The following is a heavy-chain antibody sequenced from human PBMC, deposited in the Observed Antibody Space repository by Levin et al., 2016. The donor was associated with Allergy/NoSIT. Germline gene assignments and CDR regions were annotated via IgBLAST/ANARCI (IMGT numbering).Heavy chain of an antibody. CDR2: IYYSGST. D-gene: IGHD5-12*01. Sequence: PGKGLEWIGYIYYSGSTNYNPSLKSRVTISVDTSKNQFSLKLSSVTAADTAVYYCAGGVYSGYANYYYYYMDVWGKGTTVTVSS. CDR3: AGGVYSGYANYYYYYMDV. V-gene: IGHV4-59*13. J-gene: IGHJ6*03.